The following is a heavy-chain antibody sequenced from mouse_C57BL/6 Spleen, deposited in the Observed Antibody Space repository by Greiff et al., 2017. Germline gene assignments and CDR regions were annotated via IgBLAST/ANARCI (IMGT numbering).Heavy chain of an antibody. D-gene: IGHD2-1*01. CDR3: ASNYEGDYFDY. V-gene: IGHV1-80*01. CDR1: GYAFSSYW. J-gene: IGHJ2*01. Sequence: QVQLQQSGAELVKPGASVKISCKASGYAFSSYWMNWVKQRPGKGLEWIGQIYPGDGDTNYNGKFKGKATLTADKSSSTAYMQLSSLTSEDSAVYFCASNYEGDYFDYWGQGTTLTVSS. CDR2: IYPGDGDT.